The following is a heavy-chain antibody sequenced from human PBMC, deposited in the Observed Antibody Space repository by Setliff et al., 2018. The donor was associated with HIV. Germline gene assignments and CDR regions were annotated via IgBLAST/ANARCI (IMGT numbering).Heavy chain of an antibody. D-gene: IGHD3-10*01. CDR3: AKAVRGYGSTYYNYYYMDV. V-gene: IGHV1-69*13. CDR2: IIHILGTA. J-gene: IGHJ6*03. CDR1: SRTFSDDA. Sequence: ASVKVSCKTSSRTFSDDAINWVRQAPGEGLEWVGGIIHILGTADYAEKFQGRVTITADEPRSTVYLEVSNLRSEDTAVYYCAKAVRGYGSTYYNYYYMDVWGKGTTVTVSS.